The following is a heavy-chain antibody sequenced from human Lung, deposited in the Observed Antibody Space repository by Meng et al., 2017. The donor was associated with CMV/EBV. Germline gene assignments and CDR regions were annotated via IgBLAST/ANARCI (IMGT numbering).Heavy chain of an antibody. Sequence: SCAASGFSFDDHAMHWVRQAPGKGLEWVSGISWNSGNIGYADSVRGRFTISRDNAKNSLYLQMDNLRTEDTALYYCVRDRNYGVYLGSDYWGQGXLVTVSS. V-gene: IGHV3-9*01. D-gene: IGHD4-17*01. J-gene: IGHJ4*02. CDR1: GFSFDDHA. CDR2: ISWNSGNI. CDR3: VRDRNYGVYLGSDY.